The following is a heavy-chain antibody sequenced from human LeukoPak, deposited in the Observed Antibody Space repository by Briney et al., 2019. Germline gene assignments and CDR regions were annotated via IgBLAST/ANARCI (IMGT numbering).Heavy chain of an antibody. J-gene: IGHJ4*02. CDR1: GGSISSSGYF. CDR2: MSYSGTT. D-gene: IGHD6-13*01. CDR3: ARRDYSTNWSKFDY. Sequence: SETLSLTCTVSGGSISSSGYFWGWIRQPPGKGLEWIGDMSYSGTTYYNPSLKSRITRSVDMSKNQFSLRLSSVTAGDTAVYYCARRDYSTNWSKFDYWGQGTLVTVSS. V-gene: IGHV4-39*01.